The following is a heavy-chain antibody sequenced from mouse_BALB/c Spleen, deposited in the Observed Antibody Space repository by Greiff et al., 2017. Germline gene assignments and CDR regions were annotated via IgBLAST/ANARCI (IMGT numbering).Heavy chain of an antibody. J-gene: IGHJ4*01. D-gene: IGHD1-2*01. CDR2: ILPGSGST. CDR3: ARSLVRRYAMDY. Sequence: QVQLQQSGAELMKPGASVKISCKATGYTFSSYWIEWVKQRPGHGLEWIGEILPGSGSTNYNEKFKGKATFTADTSSNTAYMQLSSLTSEDSAVYYCARSLVRRYAMDYWGQGTSVTVSS. V-gene: IGHV1-9*01. CDR1: GYTFSSYW.